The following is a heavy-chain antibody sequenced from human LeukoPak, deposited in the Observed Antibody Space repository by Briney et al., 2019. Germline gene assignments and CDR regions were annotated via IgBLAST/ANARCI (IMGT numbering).Heavy chain of an antibody. Sequence: PSETLSLTCAVYGGSFSGYYWSWIRQPPGKGLEWIGEINHSGSTNYNPSLKSRVTISVDTSKNQFSLKLSSVTAADTAVYYCARAKKNNRITIFGVVKGAYYYYYMDVWGKGTTVTVSS. CDR3: ARAKKNNRITIFGVVKGAYYYYYMDV. CDR1: GGSFSGYY. CDR2: INHSGST. V-gene: IGHV4-34*01. J-gene: IGHJ6*03. D-gene: IGHD3-3*01.